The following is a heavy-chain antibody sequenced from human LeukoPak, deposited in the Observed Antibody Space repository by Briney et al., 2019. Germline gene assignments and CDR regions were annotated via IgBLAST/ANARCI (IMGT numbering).Heavy chain of an antibody. V-gene: IGHV3-23*01. Sequence: PGGSLRLSCAASGFTFSSYAMSWVRQAPGKGLEWGSAISGSGGSTYYADSVKGRFTISRDNSKNTLYLQMNSLRAEDTAVYYCAKDRPPGIAVAAYDAFDIWGQGTMVTVSS. CDR1: GFTFSSYA. CDR2: ISGSGGST. CDR3: AKDRPPGIAVAAYDAFDI. J-gene: IGHJ3*02. D-gene: IGHD6-19*01.